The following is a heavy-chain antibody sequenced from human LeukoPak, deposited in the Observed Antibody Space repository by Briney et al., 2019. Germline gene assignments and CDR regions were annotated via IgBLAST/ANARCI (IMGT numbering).Heavy chain of an antibody. D-gene: IGHD1-26*01. V-gene: IGHV4-34*01. J-gene: IGHJ4*02. CDR1: GGSFSGYY. CDR2: INHSGST. CDR3: ARHRSGNYGLKYYFDY. Sequence: SETPSLTCAVYGGSFSGYYWSWIRQPPGKGLEWIGEINHSGSTNYNTSLKRRVTISVDTSKNQFSLKLSSVTAADTAVYYCARHRSGNYGLKYYFDYWGQGTLVTVSS.